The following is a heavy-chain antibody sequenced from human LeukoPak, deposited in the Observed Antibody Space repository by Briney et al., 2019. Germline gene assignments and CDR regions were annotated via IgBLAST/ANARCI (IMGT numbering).Heavy chain of an antibody. CDR3: AKDGGLWVSAHWGDS. D-gene: IGHD7-27*01. CDR1: GFTFSSYT. Sequence: GGSLRLSCAASGFTFSSYTMSWVRQAPGKGLEWVSTITTSDGNTYYADSVKGRFTVSRDNSKNTLFLQMSSLRAEDTAVYYCAKDGGLWVSAHWGDSWGRGTLVTVSS. J-gene: IGHJ4*02. CDR2: ITTSDGNT. V-gene: IGHV3-23*01.